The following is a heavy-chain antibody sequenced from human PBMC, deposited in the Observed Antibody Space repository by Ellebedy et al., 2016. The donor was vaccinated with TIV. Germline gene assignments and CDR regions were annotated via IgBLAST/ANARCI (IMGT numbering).Heavy chain of an antibody. Sequence: PGGSLRLSCAASGFTFSGYYMSWIRQAPGKGLEWVSYISTSGTIKYYGDSVKGRFSVFRDNAKNSVYLQMNSLRVEDTAVYYCARALDHGDNNYFDPWGQGTLVTVSS. V-gene: IGHV3-11*01. CDR1: GFTFSGYY. D-gene: IGHD4-17*01. J-gene: IGHJ5*02. CDR2: ISTSGTIK. CDR3: ARALDHGDNNYFDP.